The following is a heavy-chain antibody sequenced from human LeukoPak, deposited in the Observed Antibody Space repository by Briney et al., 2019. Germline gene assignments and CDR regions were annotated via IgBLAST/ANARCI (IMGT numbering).Heavy chain of an antibody. Sequence: GGSLRLSCAASGLTFSNYWMDWVRQAPGKGLEWVANIKQDGSEKNYVDSVKGRFIISRDNAKNSLYLQMNSLRAEDTAVYYCARIRYGSGSYYPDYYYGMDVWGQGTTVTVSS. CDR3: ARIRYGSGSYYPDYYYGMDV. D-gene: IGHD3-10*01. CDR2: IKQDGSEK. J-gene: IGHJ6*02. CDR1: GLTFSNYW. V-gene: IGHV3-7*03.